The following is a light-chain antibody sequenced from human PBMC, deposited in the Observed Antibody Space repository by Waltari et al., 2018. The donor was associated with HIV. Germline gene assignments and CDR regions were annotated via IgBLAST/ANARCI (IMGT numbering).Light chain of an antibody. CDR1: QCVRRDF. V-gene: IGKV3-20*01. J-gene: IGKJ1*01. CDR3: QHYATSPVT. CDR2: GSS. Sequence: EIVWTQSPGTRAWSPGGRATHSRRASQCVRRDFLAWYQQNRGQAPRLLVSGSSTRATGIPDSFSGSGSETDFSLTISRLEPEDFAVYLCQHYATSPVTFGHATKVNI.